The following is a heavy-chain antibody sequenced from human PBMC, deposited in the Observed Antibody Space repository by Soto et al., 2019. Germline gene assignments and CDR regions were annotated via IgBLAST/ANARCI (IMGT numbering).Heavy chain of an antibody. Sequence: QITLKESGPTLVKPTQTLTLTCTFSGFSLSTSGVGVGWVRQPPGKALEWLALIYWDDDKRYSPSLQSRLTITKDTSKNQVVLTITNTDPVDTATYYCGHTMPPRIFDYWGQGTLATVSS. J-gene: IGHJ4*02. D-gene: IGHD2-2*01. V-gene: IGHV2-5*02. CDR2: IYWDDDK. CDR1: GFSLSTSGVG. CDR3: GHTMPPRIFDY.